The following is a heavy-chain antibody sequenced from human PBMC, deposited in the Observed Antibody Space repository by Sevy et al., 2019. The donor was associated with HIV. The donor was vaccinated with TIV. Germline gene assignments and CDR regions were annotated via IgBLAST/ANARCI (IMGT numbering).Heavy chain of an antibody. V-gene: IGHV3-15*01. CDR2: IKSKTEAATR. J-gene: IGHJ4*02. Sequence: GGSLRLSCAASGFTFTNAWMSWVRQAPGKGLEWVGRIKSKTEAATRDFAAPVKGRFAISRGDSKNTLYLQMDSLKTEDTGVYYCTAGVGASDFDYWGQGILVTVSS. CDR3: TAGVGASDFDY. CDR1: GFTFTNAW. D-gene: IGHD1-26*01.